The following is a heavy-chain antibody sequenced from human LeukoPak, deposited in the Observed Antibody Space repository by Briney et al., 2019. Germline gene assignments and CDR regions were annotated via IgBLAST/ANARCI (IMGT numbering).Heavy chain of an antibody. J-gene: IGHJ4*02. CDR3: ARGRSGLAAAGTYDY. CDR2: INPNSGRT. D-gene: IGHD6-13*01. Sequence: ASVKVSFKASGYTFTISDINWVRQAAGQGLEWMGWINPNSGRTGYAQKFQGRVTMTANTSISTAYMELSSLRFDDTAVYYCARGRSGLAAAGTYDYWGQGTLITVSS. CDR1: GYTFTISD. V-gene: IGHV1-8*01.